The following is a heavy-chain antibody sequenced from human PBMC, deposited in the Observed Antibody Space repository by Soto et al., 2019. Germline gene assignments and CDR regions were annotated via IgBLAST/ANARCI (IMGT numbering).Heavy chain of an antibody. CDR3: ARAPDCGEGSCYRHFDL. V-gene: IGHV3-11*01. CDR1: AFKFSDYY. J-gene: IGHJ4*02. Sequence: VGSLRLSCAASAFKFSDYYMSWVRQAPGKGLEWVSYISGSGDVIYYADSVKGRFTISRDNDKKPVHLQMDTLRAEDTALYYCARAPDCGEGSCYRHFDLWGQGTRVTVSS. CDR2: ISGSGDVI. D-gene: IGHD2-15*01.